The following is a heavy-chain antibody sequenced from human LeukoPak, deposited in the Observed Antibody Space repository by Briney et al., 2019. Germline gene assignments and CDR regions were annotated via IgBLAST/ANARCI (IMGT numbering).Heavy chain of an antibody. CDR3: AGYRVGGYAFDV. D-gene: IGHD6-25*01. J-gene: IGHJ3*01. V-gene: IGHV4-59*06. CDR2: IYYSGST. CDR1: GGSFSGYY. Sequence: SETLSLTCAVYGGSFSGYYWSWIRQPPGKGLEWIGYIYYSGSTYYIPSLKSRVTISVDTSKNQFSLKLSSVTAADTAVYYCAGYRVGGYAFDVWGQGTMVTVSS.